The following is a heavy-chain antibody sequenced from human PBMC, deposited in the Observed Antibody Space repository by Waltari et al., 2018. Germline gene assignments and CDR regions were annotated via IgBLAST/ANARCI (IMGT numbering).Heavy chain of an antibody. D-gene: IGHD1-26*01. V-gene: IGHV1-69*05. CDR3: ASKLYHQGALDY. J-gene: IGHJ4*02. CDR2: IIPIFGTA. Sequence: QVQLVQSGAEVKKPGSSVKVSCKASGGTFSSYDISWVRQAPGQGLEWMGGIIPIFGTANYAQKFQGRVTITTDESTSTAYMELSSLRSEDTAVYYCASKLYHQGALDYWGQGTLVTVSS. CDR1: GGTFSSYD.